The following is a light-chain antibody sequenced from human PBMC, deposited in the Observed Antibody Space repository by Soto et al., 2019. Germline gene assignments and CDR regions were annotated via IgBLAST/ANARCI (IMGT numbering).Light chain of an antibody. CDR3: QSYDSSLSGYV. Sequence: QSVLTQPPSVSGAPGQRVTISCTGSSSNIGAGYDVHWYQQLPGTAPKLLIYGNSNRPSGVPDRFSGSKSGTSASLAITGLQAEDEADYDCQSYDSSLSGYVFCTGTKVTVL. J-gene: IGLJ1*01. V-gene: IGLV1-40*01. CDR1: SSNIGAGYD. CDR2: GNS.